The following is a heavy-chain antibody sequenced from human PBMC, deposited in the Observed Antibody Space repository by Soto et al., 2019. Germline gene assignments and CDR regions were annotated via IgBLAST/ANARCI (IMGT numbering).Heavy chain of an antibody. CDR3: ARFGSSGPYWYFDL. J-gene: IGHJ2*01. CDR1: GGTFSSYA. CDR2: IIPIFGTA. Sequence: SVKVSCKASGGTFSSYAISWVRQAPGQGLEWMGGIIPIFGTANYAQKFQGRVTITADESTSTAYMELSSLRSEDTAVYYCARFGSSGPYWYFDLWGRGTLLTVSS. D-gene: IGHD6-19*01. V-gene: IGHV1-69*13.